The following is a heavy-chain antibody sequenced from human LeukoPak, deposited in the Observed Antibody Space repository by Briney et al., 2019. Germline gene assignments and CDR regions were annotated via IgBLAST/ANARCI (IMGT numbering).Heavy chain of an antibody. D-gene: IGHD2-15*01. CDR3: ARAVLYCSGGSCYSGPWFDP. J-gene: IGHJ5*02. V-gene: IGHV4-59*01. CDR1: GGSISSYY. CDR2: IYYSGST. Sequence: SETLSLTCTVSGGSISSYYWSWIRQPPGKGLEWIRYIYYSGSTNYNPSLKSRVTISVDTSKNQFSLKLSSVTAADTAVYYCARAVLYCSGGSCYSGPWFDPWGQGTLVTVSS.